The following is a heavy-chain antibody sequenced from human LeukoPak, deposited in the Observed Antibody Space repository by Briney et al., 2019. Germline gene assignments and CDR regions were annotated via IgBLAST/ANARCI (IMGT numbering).Heavy chain of an antibody. V-gene: IGHV3-23*01. D-gene: IGHD6-19*01. CDR2: ISGSGGST. J-gene: IGHJ4*02. Sequence: PGGSLRLSCAASGFAFSSYEMNWVRQTPGKGLEWVSAISGSGGSTYYADSVKGRFTISRDNSKNTLYLQMNSLRAEDTAVYYCAKSGVAGSFDYWGQGTLVTVSS. CDR1: GFAFSSYE. CDR3: AKSGVAGSFDY.